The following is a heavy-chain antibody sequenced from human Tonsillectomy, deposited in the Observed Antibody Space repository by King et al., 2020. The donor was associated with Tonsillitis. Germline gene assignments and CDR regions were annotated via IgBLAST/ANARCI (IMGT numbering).Heavy chain of an antibody. V-gene: IGHV3-23*04. CDR1: GFTFITFA. J-gene: IGHJ4*02. CDR3: AKARAGYTYAFDS. D-gene: IGHD3-16*01. CDR2: FRGSTDIT. Sequence: VQLVESGGGLVQPGGSLRLSCAASGFTFITFAMNCVRLTPGKGLEGVSVFRGSTDITYYAPSVRGRFTNSRDNSKYILYLQMNSLRAEDTAVYYCAKARAGYTYAFDSWGQGTLVTVSS.